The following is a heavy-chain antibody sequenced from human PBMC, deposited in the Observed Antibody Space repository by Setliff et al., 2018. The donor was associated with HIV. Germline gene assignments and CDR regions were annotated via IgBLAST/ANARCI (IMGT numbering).Heavy chain of an antibody. CDR2: ISPNSGGT. Sequence: ASVKVSCKASGYTFSDYYLHWVRQAPGQAIEWMGWISPNSGGTNFAQRFQGWVTLTRDTSISTAYMDLSRLKSDDTAVYYCARGGIAARPYYFDYWGQGTLVTVSS. CDR1: GYTFSDYY. V-gene: IGHV1-2*04. J-gene: IGHJ4*02. CDR3: ARGGIAARPYYFDY. D-gene: IGHD6-6*01.